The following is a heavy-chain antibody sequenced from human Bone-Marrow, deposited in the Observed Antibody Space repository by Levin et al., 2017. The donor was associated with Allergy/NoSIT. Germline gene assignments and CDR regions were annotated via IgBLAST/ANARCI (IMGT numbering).Heavy chain of an antibody. D-gene: IGHD4-17*01. CDR1: GFTFSTYG. J-gene: IGHJ3*01. V-gene: IGHV3-23*01. CDR2: IRDSDSST. Sequence: GESLKISCAASGFTFSTYGMSWVRQAPGKGLEWVSAIRDSDSSTYYADSVKGRFTISRDNSNNMLYLQMNSLRVEDTAVYFCSKKDSGDYKFAFDFWGPGTMLTVSS. CDR3: SKKDSGDYKFAFDF.